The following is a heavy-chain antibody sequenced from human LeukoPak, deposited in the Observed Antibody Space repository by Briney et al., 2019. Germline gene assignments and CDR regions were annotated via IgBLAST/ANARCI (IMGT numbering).Heavy chain of an antibody. J-gene: IGHJ4*02. CDR1: GYTFTGYY. V-gene: IGHV1-2*02. Sequence: ASVKVSCKASGYTFTGYYMHWVRQAPGQGLEWMGWINPNSGGTNHAQKFQGRVTMTRDTSISTAYMELSRLRSDDTAMYYCARFDGVYRFDYWGQGTLVTVSS. CDR2: INPNSGGT. CDR3: ARFDGVYRFDY. D-gene: IGHD3-16*02.